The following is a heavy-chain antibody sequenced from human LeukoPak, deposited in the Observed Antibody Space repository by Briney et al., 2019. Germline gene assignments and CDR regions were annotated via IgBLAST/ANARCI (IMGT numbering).Heavy chain of an antibody. Sequence: GGSLRLSCVASGLTFSSSAIHWVRQAPGKGLEWVAVISFDGGNKYLAESVRGRFTVSRDNSNNTVYLQMNSPGAEDTALYYCAKEYSSSRSKRGSYYYYGVDVWGQGTTVTVSS. D-gene: IGHD3-10*01. CDR1: GLTFSSSA. J-gene: IGHJ6*02. V-gene: IGHV3-30*18. CDR2: ISFDGGNK. CDR3: AKEYSSSRSKRGSYYYYGVDV.